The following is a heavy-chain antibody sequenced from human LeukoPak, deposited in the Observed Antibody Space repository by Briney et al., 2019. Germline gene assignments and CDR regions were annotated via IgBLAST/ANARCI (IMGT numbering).Heavy chain of an antibody. Sequence: ASVKVSCKASGYTFTSYYKHWVRQAPGQGLEWMGIINPSGGSTSYAQKFQGRVTMTRDTSTSTVYMELSSLRSEDTAVYYCVRNPLWLEVYYYGMDVWGQGTTVTVSS. CDR2: INPSGGST. V-gene: IGHV1-46*01. CDR1: GYTFTSYY. D-gene: IGHD5-24*01. J-gene: IGHJ6*02. CDR3: VRNPLWLEVYYYGMDV.